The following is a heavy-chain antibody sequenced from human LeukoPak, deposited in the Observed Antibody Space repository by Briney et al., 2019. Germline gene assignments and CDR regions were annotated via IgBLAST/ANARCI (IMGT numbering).Heavy chain of an antibody. CDR2: IKSKTDGGTT. D-gene: IGHD5-24*01. V-gene: IGHV3-15*01. CDR1: GFTFSNAW. CDR3: TKGGYNFDY. J-gene: IGHJ4*02. Sequence: PGGSLRLSCAASGFTFSNAWISCVRQAPGKGLEWVGRIKSKTDGGTTDYAAPVKGRFTISRDDSKNTLYLQMNRLKTDDTAVYSCTKGGYNFDYWGQGTLVTVSS.